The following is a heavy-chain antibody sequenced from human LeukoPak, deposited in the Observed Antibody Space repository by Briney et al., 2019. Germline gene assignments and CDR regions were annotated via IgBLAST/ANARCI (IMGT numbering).Heavy chain of an antibody. D-gene: IGHD3-22*01. Sequence: SETLSLTCTVSGGSISSYYWSWIRQPPGKGLKWIGNIYYSGYTTYSPSLRSRVTISVDTSKNQFSLKLSSVTAADTAVYYCARVSNYYYDSSGYGRFDPWGQGTLVTVSS. V-gene: IGHV4-59*01. J-gene: IGHJ5*02. CDR1: GGSISSYY. CDR3: ARVSNYYYDSSGYGRFDP. CDR2: IYYSGYT.